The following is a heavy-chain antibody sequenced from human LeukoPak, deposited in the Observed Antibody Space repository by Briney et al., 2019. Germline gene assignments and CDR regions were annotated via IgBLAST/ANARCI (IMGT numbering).Heavy chain of an antibody. J-gene: IGHJ4*02. CDR3: ARVHGYVSGAFDY. CDR1: GFAFNNYW. D-gene: IGHD5-12*01. Sequence: GGSLRLSCAASGFAFNNYWMHWVRQAPGKGLVWVSHINSDGSSTTYADSVKGRFTISRDNAKNTLYLQMNSLRAADTAVYYCARVHGYVSGAFDYWGQGSLVTVSS. V-gene: IGHV3-74*03. CDR2: INSDGSST.